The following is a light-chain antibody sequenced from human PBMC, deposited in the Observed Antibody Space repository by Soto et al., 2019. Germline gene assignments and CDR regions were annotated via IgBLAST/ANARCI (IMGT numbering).Light chain of an antibody. J-gene: IGKJ3*01. Sequence: DIQMTQSPSSLSASVGDRVTITCRASQGIRNYLAWYQQRPGQVPKLLINAASTLEPGVPSRFSGSGSGTDFTLTISSLQPEDVATYYCQRYNTASFTFGPGTKVDNK. CDR1: QGIRNY. V-gene: IGKV1-27*01. CDR2: AAS. CDR3: QRYNTASFT.